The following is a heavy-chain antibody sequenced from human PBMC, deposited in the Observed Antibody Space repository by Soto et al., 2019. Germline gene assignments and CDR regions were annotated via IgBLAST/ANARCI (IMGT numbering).Heavy chain of an antibody. CDR1: RDGLASRA. CDR3: ARRNELSGSYGPGPRYNWFDP. Sequence: GASAEPSSKECRDGLASRARWSVQPSHEQGLEWKGWISAYNGNTNYAQKLQGRVTMTTDTSTSTAYMELRSLRSDDTAVYYCARRNELSGSYGPGPRYNWFDPWGQGTLVTVSS. V-gene: IGHV1-18*01. J-gene: IGHJ5*02. CDR2: ISAYNGNT. D-gene: IGHD1-26*01.